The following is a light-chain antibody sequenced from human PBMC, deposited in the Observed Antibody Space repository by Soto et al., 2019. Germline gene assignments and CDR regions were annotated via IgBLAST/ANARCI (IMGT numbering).Light chain of an antibody. CDR3: QQSFTTPYT. Sequence: DIQMTQSPSSLSASVGDRVTITCRASQTIAMYVNWFQQKPGKAPKPLIYTTSSLQSGVPPRFSGSESETDFTLTISRLQPEDSATYYCQQSFTTPYTFGQGTKVDIK. V-gene: IGKV1-39*01. CDR1: QTIAMY. J-gene: IGKJ2*01. CDR2: TTS.